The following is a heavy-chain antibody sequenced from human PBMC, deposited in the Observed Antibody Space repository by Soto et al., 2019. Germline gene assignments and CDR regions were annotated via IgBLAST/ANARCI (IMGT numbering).Heavy chain of an antibody. V-gene: IGHV3-23*01. CDR2: IRGNGALT. CDR3: AMGGGDYYYYYFNV. CDR1: GFTFSDYA. D-gene: IGHD3-10*01. J-gene: IGHJ6*03. Sequence: EVQLLESGGTLVQPGGSLRLSCAASGFTFSDYAMTWVRQAPGKGLEWVSSIRGNGALTYYADPVKGRFTISRDNSKNTLYLQLSGLKDEDTAAYVCAMGGGDYYYYYFNVWGRGTTVSVS.